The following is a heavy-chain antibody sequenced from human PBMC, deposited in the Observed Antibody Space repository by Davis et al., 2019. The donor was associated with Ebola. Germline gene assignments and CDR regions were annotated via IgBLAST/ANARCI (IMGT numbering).Heavy chain of an antibody. CDR2: SKSKTDGGTT. CDR1: RFTFSNAW. Sequence: GESLKISCAASRFTFSNAWMSWVRQAPGKGLEWVCRSKSKTDGGTTDYAAPVKGRFTISRDDSKNTLYLQMNSLKTEDTAVYYCTTVTVVVPAATARGYYYYYGMDVWGQGTTVTVSS. CDR3: TTVTVVVPAATARGYYYYYGMDV. D-gene: IGHD2-2*01. J-gene: IGHJ6*02. V-gene: IGHV3-15*01.